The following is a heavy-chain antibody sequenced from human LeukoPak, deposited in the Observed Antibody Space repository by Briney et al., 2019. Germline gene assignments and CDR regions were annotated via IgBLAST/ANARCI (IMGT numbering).Heavy chain of an antibody. CDR2: VWYDGSNK. V-gene: IGHV3-33*08. CDR1: GFTFSRSG. D-gene: IGHD3-22*01. J-gene: IGHJ6*02. CDR3: AREWDQGYYDSSGYWLSYGMDV. Sequence: GGSLRLSCAASGFTFSRSGMHWVRQAPGKGLEWVAVVWYDGSNKHYADSVKGRFTISRDNSKNTLYLQMNSLRAEDTAVYYCAREWDQGYYDSSGYWLSYGMDVWGQGTTVTVSS.